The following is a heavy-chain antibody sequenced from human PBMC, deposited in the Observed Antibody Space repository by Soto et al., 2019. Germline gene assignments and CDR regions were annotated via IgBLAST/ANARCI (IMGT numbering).Heavy chain of an antibody. J-gene: IGHJ6*02. V-gene: IGHV5-51*01. Sequence: GESLKISCKGSGYSFTSYLIGCVRQIPGKGLEWMGIIYPGDSDTRYSPSFQGQVTISAEKSIITAYLQWSSLKASDTAMYYCARAIAYCRSTSCSYYYYGMEVWGQGTTVTLSS. CDR1: GYSFTSYL. CDR3: ARAIAYCRSTSCSYYYYGMEV. CDR2: IYPGDSDT. D-gene: IGHD2-2*01.